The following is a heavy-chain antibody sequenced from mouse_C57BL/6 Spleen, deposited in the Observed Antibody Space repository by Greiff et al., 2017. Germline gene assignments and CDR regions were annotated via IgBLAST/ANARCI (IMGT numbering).Heavy chain of an antibody. CDR2: INPNYGTT. Sequence: EVKLQQSGPELVKPGASVKISCKASGYSFTDYNMNWVKQSNGKSLEWIGVINPNYGTTSYNQKFKGKATLTVDQSSSTAYMQLNSLTSEDSAVYYCARSGGGTGTGNFDYWGQGTTLTVSS. J-gene: IGHJ2*01. V-gene: IGHV1-39*01. CDR1: GYSFTDYN. D-gene: IGHD4-1*01. CDR3: ARSGGGTGTGNFDY.